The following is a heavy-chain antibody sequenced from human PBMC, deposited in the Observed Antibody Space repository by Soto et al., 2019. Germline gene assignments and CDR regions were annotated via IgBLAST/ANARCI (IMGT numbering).Heavy chain of an antibody. J-gene: IGHJ4*02. CDR2: ISSSSSYI. CDR3: ARSVLDSSGYYFNYFDY. Sequence: GGSLRLSCAASGFTFSSYSMNWVRQAPGKGLEWVSSISSSSSYIYYADSVKGRFTISRDNAKNSLYLQMNSLRAEDTAVYYCARSVLDSSGYYFNYFDYWGQGTLVTVSS. D-gene: IGHD3-22*01. V-gene: IGHV3-21*01. CDR1: GFTFSSYS.